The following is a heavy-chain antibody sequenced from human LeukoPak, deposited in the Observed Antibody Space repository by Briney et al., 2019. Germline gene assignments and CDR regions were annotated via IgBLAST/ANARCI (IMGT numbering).Heavy chain of an antibody. D-gene: IGHD4-11*01. CDR3: ARPNSNYLGNDAFDI. CDR1: GGSISSGGYY. Sequence: SETLSLTCTVSGGSISSGGYYWSWIRQPPGKGLEWIGYIYHSGSTNYNPSLKSRVTISVDTSKNQFSLKLSSVTAADTAVYYCARPNSNYLGNDAFDIWGQGTMVTVSS. V-gene: IGHV4-61*08. CDR2: IYHSGST. J-gene: IGHJ3*02.